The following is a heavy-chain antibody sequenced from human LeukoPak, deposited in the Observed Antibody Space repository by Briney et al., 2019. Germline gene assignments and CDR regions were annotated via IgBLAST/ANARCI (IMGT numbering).Heavy chain of an antibody. J-gene: IGHJ4*02. CDR1: GYTLTELF. CDR2: FEPEDGET. D-gene: IGHD5-18*01. Sequence: ASVKVSCKVSGYTLTELFMHWVRQAPGQGLEWRGGFEPEDGETIYAQKIQCRVTMTEDTSTETGYMELRSLRSEGTAVYYCANGSYGLDYWGEGTLVTVSS. V-gene: IGHV1-24*01. CDR3: ANGSYGLDY.